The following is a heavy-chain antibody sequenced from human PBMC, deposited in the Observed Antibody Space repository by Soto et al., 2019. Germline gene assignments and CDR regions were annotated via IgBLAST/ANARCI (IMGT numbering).Heavy chain of an antibody. V-gene: IGHV3-53*02. Sequence: EVQLVETGGGLIQPGGSLRLSCAASGFTVGTNYMSWVRQAPGKGLEWVSVIYSGGAIHYGDSVKGRFTISRDNSKNTLYLQMNSLRAEDTAVYYCARGVPGSPFANWGQGALVIVSS. D-gene: IGHD1-26*01. CDR3: ARGVPGSPFAN. CDR2: IYSGGAI. J-gene: IGHJ4*02. CDR1: GFTVGTNY.